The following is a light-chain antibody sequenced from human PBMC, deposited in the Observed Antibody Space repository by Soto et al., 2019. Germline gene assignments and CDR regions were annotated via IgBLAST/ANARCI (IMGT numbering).Light chain of an antibody. CDR2: AAS. CDR3: LQDSNYPRT. Sequence: AIQMTQSPSSLCASVGDRVTITCRASQDIRKNLGWFQQKPGKAPVLLIYAASSLQSGVPSRFSGRGSGTDFTLTISSLQTEDFATYYCLQDSNYPRTFGQGTKVEIK. V-gene: IGKV1-6*01. J-gene: IGKJ1*01. CDR1: QDIRKN.